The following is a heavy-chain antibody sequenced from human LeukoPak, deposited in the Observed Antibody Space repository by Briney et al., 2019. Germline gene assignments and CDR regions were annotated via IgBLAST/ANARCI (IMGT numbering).Heavy chain of an antibody. CDR2: IKSKTDGGTT. D-gene: IGHD1-26*01. Sequence: NPGGSLRLSCAASGFTFSNAWMSWVRQAPGKGLEWVGRIKSKTDGGTTDYAAPVKGRFTISRDDSKNTLYLQMNSLKTEDTAVYYCTTDWSPRELPLRDFDYWGQGTLVTVSS. J-gene: IGHJ4*02. CDR3: TTDWSPRELPLRDFDY. V-gene: IGHV3-15*01. CDR1: GFTFSNAW.